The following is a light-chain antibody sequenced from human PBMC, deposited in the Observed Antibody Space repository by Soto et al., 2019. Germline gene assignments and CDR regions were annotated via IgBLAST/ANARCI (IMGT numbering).Light chain of an antibody. CDR1: QSVSRG. V-gene: IGKV1-5*01. Sequence: DIQVTQSPSSVSASVGDRVTFTCRASQSVSRGLAWYQQKPGQAPKLLIYDATVLQTWVPSRFSGGGSGTEFTLTITSLQAEDFATYYCQQYNSYSMTFGQGTKVDIK. CDR3: QQYNSYSMT. J-gene: IGKJ1*01. CDR2: DAT.